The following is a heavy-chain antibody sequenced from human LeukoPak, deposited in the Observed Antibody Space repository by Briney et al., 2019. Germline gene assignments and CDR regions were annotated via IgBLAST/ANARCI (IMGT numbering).Heavy chain of an antibody. CDR3: ARGSGGAFDI. D-gene: IGHD3-16*01. V-gene: IGHV3-30*14. CDR2: ISYDGSNK. Sequence: PGRSLRLSCAASGFTFSSYAMHWVRQAPGKGLEWVAVISYDGSNKYYADSVKGRFTISRENAKKSLYLQMNSLRAGDTAVYYCARGSGGAFDIWGQGTMVTVSS. J-gene: IGHJ3*02. CDR1: GFTFSSYA.